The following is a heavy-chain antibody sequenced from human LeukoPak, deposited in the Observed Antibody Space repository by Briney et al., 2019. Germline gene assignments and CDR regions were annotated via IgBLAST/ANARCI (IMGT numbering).Heavy chain of an antibody. J-gene: IGHJ3*02. CDR3: ARGCSTDAFDI. Sequence: SETLSLTCSVSNGSISTTYWSWIRQPPGKGLEWIGNIHYSGNTNYNSSLKSRVTISVDTSKNQFSLKMISVTTADTAVYYCARGCSTDAFDIWGQGTMVTVSS. V-gene: IGHV4-59*01. D-gene: IGHD3-10*02. CDR2: IHYSGNT. CDR1: NGSISTTY.